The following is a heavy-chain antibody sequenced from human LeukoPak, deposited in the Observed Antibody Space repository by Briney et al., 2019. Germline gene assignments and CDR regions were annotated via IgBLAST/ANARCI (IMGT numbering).Heavy chain of an antibody. CDR2: ISSSSSYI. CDR3: ARDVAGTLYDAFDI. Sequence: PGGSLRLSCAASGFTFSSYSMNWVRQAPGKGLEWVSSISSSSSYIYYADSVKGRFTISRDNAKNSLYLQMNSLRAEDTAVYYCARDVAGTLYDAFDIWGQGTMVTVSS. V-gene: IGHV3-21*01. D-gene: IGHD6-19*01. CDR1: GFTFSSYS. J-gene: IGHJ3*02.